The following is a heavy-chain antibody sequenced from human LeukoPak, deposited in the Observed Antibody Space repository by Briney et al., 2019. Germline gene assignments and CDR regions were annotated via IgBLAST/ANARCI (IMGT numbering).Heavy chain of an antibody. CDR2: ISGSGGST. CDR3: AKVPYYYDNSGSQGYYFDY. J-gene: IGHJ4*02. D-gene: IGHD3-22*01. CDR1: GFTFSSYA. Sequence: PGGSLRLSCAASGFTFSSYAMNWVRQAPGKGLEWVSGISGSGGSTYYADSVKGRFTIFRDNSKNTLSLLMNSLRAEDTAVYYCAKVPYYYDNSGSQGYYFDYWGQGTLVTVPS. V-gene: IGHV3-23*01.